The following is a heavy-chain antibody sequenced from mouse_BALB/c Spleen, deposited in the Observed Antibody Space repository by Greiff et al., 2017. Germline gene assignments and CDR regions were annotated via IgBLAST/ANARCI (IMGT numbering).Heavy chain of an antibody. Sequence: DVKLQESGPGLVKPSQSLSLTCTVTGYSITSDYAWNWIRQFPGNKLEWMGYISYSGSTSYNPSLKSRISITRDTSKNQFFLQLNSVTTEDTATYYCASTDSSGAMDYWGQGTSVTVSS. CDR2: ISYSGST. CDR1: GYSITSDYA. V-gene: IGHV3-2*02. J-gene: IGHJ4*01. CDR3: ASTDSSGAMDY. D-gene: IGHD3-2*01.